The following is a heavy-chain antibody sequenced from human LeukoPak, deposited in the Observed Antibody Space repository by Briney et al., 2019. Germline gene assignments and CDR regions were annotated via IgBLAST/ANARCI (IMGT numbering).Heavy chain of an antibody. D-gene: IGHD3-22*01. CDR2: IYYSGST. CDR3: ARIYYYDSSGYYFRLAFDI. Sequence: SETLSLTCTVSGGSISSSSYYWGWIRQPPGKGLEWIGSIYYSGSTYYNPSLKSRVTISVDTSKNQFSLKLSSVTAADTAVYYCARIYYYDSSGYYFRLAFDIWGQGTMVTVSS. CDR1: GGSISSSSYY. V-gene: IGHV4-39*07. J-gene: IGHJ3*02.